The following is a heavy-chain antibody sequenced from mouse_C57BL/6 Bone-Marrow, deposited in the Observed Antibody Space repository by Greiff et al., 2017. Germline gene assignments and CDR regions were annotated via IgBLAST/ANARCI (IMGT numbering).Heavy chain of an antibody. D-gene: IGHD2-4*01. CDR2: IDPSDSET. J-gene: IGHJ4*01. CDR1: GYTFTSYW. Sequence: QVQLQQPGAELVRPGSSVKLSCKASGYTFTSYWMHWVKQRPIQGLEWIGNIDPSDSETHYNQKFKDKATLTVDKSSSTAYMQLSSLTSEDSAVYYCARLRYYDYERGYAMDYWGQGTSVTVSS. CDR3: ARLRYYDYERGYAMDY. V-gene: IGHV1-52*01.